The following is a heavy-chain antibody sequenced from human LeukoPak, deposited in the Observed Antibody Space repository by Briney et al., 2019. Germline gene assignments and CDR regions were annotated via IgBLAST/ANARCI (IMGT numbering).Heavy chain of an antibody. CDR3: AKDLEQLVPYFDY. CDR1: GFTFSSYS. Sequence: GGSLRLSCAASGFTFSSYSMNWVRQAPGKGLEWVSYISSSSSTIYYADSVKGRFTISRDNAKNSLYLQMNSLRAEDTAVYYCAKDLEQLVPYFDYWGQGTLVTVSS. CDR2: ISSSSSTI. V-gene: IGHV3-48*01. D-gene: IGHD6-6*01. J-gene: IGHJ4*02.